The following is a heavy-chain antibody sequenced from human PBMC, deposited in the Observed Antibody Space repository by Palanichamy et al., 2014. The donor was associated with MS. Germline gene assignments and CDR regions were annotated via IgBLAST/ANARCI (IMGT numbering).Heavy chain of an antibody. CDR1: GYKFSNYW. CDR3: ARRDSTGYYYNLDY. D-gene: IGHD3-22*01. Sequence: EVQLAQSGAEVKQPGDSLMTSCQASGYKFSNYWIGWVRQMPGKGLEWLGMIYPGDSGTRYSPSFQGQVTFSVDKSISTAYLQWGSLQASDTAMYYCARRDSTGYYYNLDYWAQGTLVTVSS. CDR2: IYPGDSGT. V-gene: IGHV5-51*01. J-gene: IGHJ4*02.